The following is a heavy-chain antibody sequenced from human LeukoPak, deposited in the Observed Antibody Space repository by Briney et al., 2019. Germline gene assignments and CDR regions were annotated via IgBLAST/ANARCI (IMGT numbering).Heavy chain of an antibody. CDR1: GGSISSSSYY. Sequence: PSETLSLTCTVSGGSISSSSYYWGWIRQPPGKGLEWIGSIYYSGGTYYNPSLKSRVTISVDTSKNQFSLKLSSVTAADTAVYYCAVSNYYMDVWGKGTTVTVSS. D-gene: IGHD2-2*01. CDR2: IYYSGGT. J-gene: IGHJ6*03. CDR3: AVSNYYMDV. V-gene: IGHV4-39*07.